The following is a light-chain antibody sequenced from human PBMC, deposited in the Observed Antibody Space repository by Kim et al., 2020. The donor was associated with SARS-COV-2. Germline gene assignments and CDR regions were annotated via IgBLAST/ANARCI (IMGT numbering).Light chain of an antibody. Sequence: SYELTQPPSVSVSPGQTASITCSGDKLGDKYACWYQQKPGQSPVLVIYQDSKRPSGIPERFSGSNSGNTATLTISGTQAMDEADYYCQAGVSSTVVFGGG. CDR1: KLGDKY. V-gene: IGLV3-1*01. CDR3: QAGVSSTVV. CDR2: QDS. J-gene: IGLJ2*01.